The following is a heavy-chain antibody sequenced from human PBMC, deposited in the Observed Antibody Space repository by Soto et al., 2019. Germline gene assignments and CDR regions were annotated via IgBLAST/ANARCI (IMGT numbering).Heavy chain of an antibody. CDR1: GGSISSGGYY. D-gene: IGHD3-9*01. Sequence: SETLSLTCTVSGGSISSGGYYWSWIRQHPGKGLEWIGYIYYSGSTYYNPSLKSRVTISVDTSKNQFSLKLSSVTAADTAVYYCARESRVTISLWFDHWCQGTLINV. CDR2: IYYSGST. V-gene: IGHV4-31*03. J-gene: IGHJ5*02. CDR3: ARESRVTISLWFDH.